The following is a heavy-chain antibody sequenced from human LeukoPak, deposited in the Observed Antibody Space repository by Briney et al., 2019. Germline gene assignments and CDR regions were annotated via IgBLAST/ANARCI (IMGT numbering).Heavy chain of an antibody. J-gene: IGHJ5*02. V-gene: IGHV1-3*01. D-gene: IGHD6-6*01. CDR3: ARSIAEVIDP. Sequence: ASVKVSCKASGYTFTNFAMHWVRQAPGQRLEWMGWINAGNGNTKYSQKFQGRVTITRDTSASTVYMELSSLRSEDTADYYCARSIAEVIDPWGQGTLVTVSS. CDR1: GYTFTNFA. CDR2: INAGNGNT.